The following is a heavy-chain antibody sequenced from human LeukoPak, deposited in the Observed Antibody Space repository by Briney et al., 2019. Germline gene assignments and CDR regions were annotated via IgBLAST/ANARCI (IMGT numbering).Heavy chain of an antibody. J-gene: IGHJ4*02. CDR1: GYTFTGYH. D-gene: IGHD4-17*01. CDR3: ARSDYGDFTIDY. V-gene: IGHV1-2*04. CDR2: INPNSGGT. Sequence: ASVKVSCKAFGYTFTGYHVHWVRQAPGQGLEWMGWINPNSGGTNYAQKFQGWVTMTRDTSISTAYMELSRLRSDDTAVYYCARSDYGDFTIDYWGQGTLVTVSS.